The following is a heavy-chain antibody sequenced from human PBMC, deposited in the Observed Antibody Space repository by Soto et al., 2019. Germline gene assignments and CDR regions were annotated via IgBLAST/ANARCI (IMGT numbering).Heavy chain of an antibody. V-gene: IGHV1-18*01. CDR1: GYDFTTYG. J-gene: IGHJ4*02. CDR2: ISAHNGNT. Sequence: QVHLVQSGAEVKKPGASVKVSCKGSGYDFTTYGITWVRQAPGQELEWMAWISAHNGNTDYAQKLQGRVTVTRDTSTSTAYMELRSLRSDDTAVYYCARGTYGDYWGQGALVTVSS. CDR3: ARGTYGDY. D-gene: IGHD4-17*01.